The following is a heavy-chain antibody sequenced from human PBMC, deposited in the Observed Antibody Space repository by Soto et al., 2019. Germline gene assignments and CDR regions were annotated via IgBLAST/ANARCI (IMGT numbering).Heavy chain of an antibody. CDR1: GGSFSGYY. CDR2: INARGSI. V-gene: IGHV4-34*01. D-gene: IGHD3-9*01. J-gene: IGHJ2*01. CDR3: ARESHDILTGPPWVWYFDR. Sequence: QVQLQQWGAGPLRPLETLSLTCGVSGGSFSGYYWAWIRQSPGKGLEWIGEINARGSINYNPSLKSRVSIPVDTSKNHYSLNLRSVTAADTAVYYCARESHDILTGPPWVWYFDRRAVAPWSLCRQ.